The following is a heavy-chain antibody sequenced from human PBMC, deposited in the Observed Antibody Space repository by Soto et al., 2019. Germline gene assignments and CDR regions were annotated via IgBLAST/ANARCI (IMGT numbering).Heavy chain of an antibody. Sequence: QVQLVQSGAEVKKPGASVKVSCKASGYTFTSYAMHWVRQAPGQRLEWMGWFNAGNGNTRYSQKFQGRVTLTRDTSASTAYMELSSLRSEDTAVYCCEGIAAAPDYWGQGTLVTVSS. V-gene: IGHV1-3*01. J-gene: IGHJ4*02. CDR2: FNAGNGNT. D-gene: IGHD6-13*01. CDR3: EGIAAAPDY. CDR1: GYTFTSYA.